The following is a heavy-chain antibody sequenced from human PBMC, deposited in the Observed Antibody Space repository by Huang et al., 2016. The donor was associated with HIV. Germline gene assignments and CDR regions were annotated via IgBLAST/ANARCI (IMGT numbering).Heavy chain of an antibody. D-gene: IGHD1-1*01. J-gene: IGHJ5*02. CDR3: ARDRKYDNAWYWFDP. V-gene: IGHV1-69*01. CDR2: IIPIFGTP. CDR1: GGTFSSYA. Sequence: QVQLVQSGAEVKKPGSSVRVSCEASGGTFSSYAINWVRQAPGQGLEWMGGIIPIFGTPNYGQKFQGRVTITADESTSTAYMELSSLRSDDTAVYYCARDRKYDNAWYWFDPWGQGTLVTVSS.